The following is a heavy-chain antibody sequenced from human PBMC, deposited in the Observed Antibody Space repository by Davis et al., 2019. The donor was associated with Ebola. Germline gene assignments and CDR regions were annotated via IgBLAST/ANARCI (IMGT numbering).Heavy chain of an antibody. V-gene: IGHV1-2*06. CDR3: AIPGRSGGSAGGSISGMLV. Sequence: AASVQVPCKASGYIFTDYYVHWVRQAPGQGLEWVGRVHPISGVTNYAQKFQGRVSMTRDTSITTAHMEVISLTSDDTAVYYCAIPGRSGGSAGGSISGMLVWGKGTTVIVSS. CDR2: VHPISGVT. J-gene: IGHJ6*04. D-gene: IGHD3-16*01. CDR1: GYIFTDYY.